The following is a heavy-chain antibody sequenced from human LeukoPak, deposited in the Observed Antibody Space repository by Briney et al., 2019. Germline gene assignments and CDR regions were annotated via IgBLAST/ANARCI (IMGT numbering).Heavy chain of an antibody. CDR3: ARRRGGFGEGEFDY. CDR2: SHTGGSI. Sequence: SETLSLTYTVSGGFISGHYWSWIRQSPGRGLEWIGYSHTGGSISSNPSLNSRVAFSMDTSKNQVSLRLNSVTATDTAVYYCARRRGGFGEGEFDYWGQGIPVTVST. J-gene: IGHJ4*02. CDR1: GGFISGHY. D-gene: IGHD3-10*01. V-gene: IGHV4-4*08.